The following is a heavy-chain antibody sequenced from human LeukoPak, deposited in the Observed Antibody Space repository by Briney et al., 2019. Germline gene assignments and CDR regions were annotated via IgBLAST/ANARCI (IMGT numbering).Heavy chain of an antibody. Sequence: PGRSLRLSCAASGFTFDDYAMHWVRQAPGKGLEWVSGISWNSGSMGYADSVKGRFTISRDNAKNSLYLQMNSLRAEDTALYYCAKDAEGYFDYWGQGTLVTVSS. CDR2: ISWNSGSM. V-gene: IGHV3-9*01. J-gene: IGHJ4*02. CDR1: GFTFDDYA. CDR3: AKDAEGYFDY.